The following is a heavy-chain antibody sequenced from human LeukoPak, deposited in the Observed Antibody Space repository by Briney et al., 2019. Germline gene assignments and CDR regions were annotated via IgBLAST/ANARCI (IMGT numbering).Heavy chain of an antibody. V-gene: IGHV4-59*01. CDR3: AKVGVAARRFGYYLDY. D-gene: IGHD6-6*01. J-gene: IGHJ4*02. CDR2: ISYSGST. Sequence: SETLSLTCTVSGGSISGYYWSWIRQPPGKGLEWIAYISYSGSTNYNPSLKSRITISVDTSKNQFSLKLTSVTAADTAVYYCAKVGVAARRFGYYLDYWGQGTLVTVSS. CDR1: GGSISGYY.